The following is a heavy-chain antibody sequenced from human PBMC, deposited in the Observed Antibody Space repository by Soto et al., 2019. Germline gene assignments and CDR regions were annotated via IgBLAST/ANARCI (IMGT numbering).Heavy chain of an antibody. CDR3: AHRVLRTVFGLVTTTAIYFDF. Sequence: QITLNGSGPTVVRPTETLTLTCRFSGFSLTTSGVGVGWIRQSPGKAPEWLALIYWDDDKRYSASLKSRLTITKDNSKNQVVLTVSDLDPTDTATYYCAHRVLRTVFGLVTTTAIYFDFWGQGTPVAVSS. D-gene: IGHD3-3*01. CDR2: IYWDDDK. CDR1: GFSLTTSGVG. V-gene: IGHV2-5*02. J-gene: IGHJ4*02.